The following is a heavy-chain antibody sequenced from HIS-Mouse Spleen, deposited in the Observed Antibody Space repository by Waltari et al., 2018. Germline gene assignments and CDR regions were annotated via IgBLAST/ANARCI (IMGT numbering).Heavy chain of an antibody. V-gene: IGHV4-34*01. CDR3: ARMGPASGSYGDY. D-gene: IGHD1-26*01. CDR2: IKQSGST. Sequence: QVQLQQWGAGLLKPSETLSLTCAVYGGSFSGYYWSWIRQPPGKGLEWIGEIKQSGSTNYNPSLKSRVTRSVDTSKNQFSLKLSSVTAADTAVYYCARMGPASGSYGDYWGQGTLVTVSS. J-gene: IGHJ4*02. CDR1: GGSFSGYY.